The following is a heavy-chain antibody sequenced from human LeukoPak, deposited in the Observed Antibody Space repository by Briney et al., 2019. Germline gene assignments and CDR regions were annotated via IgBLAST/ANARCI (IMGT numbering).Heavy chain of an antibody. V-gene: IGHV1-3*01. Sequence: ASVNVSCKASGYTFTSYAMHWVRQAPGQRLEWMGWINAGNGNTKYSQKFQGRVTITRDTSASTAYMELSSLRSEDTAVYYCARSTTIFGDYYYGMDVWGQGTTVTVSS. CDR1: GYTFTSYA. J-gene: IGHJ6*02. D-gene: IGHD3-3*01. CDR3: ARSTTIFGDYYYGMDV. CDR2: INAGNGNT.